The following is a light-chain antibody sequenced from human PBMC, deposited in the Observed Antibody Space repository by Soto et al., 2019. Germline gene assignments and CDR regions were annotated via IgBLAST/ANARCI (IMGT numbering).Light chain of an antibody. CDR3: QVWDSSSDHVV. V-gene: IGLV3-21*04. CDR2: YDS. Sequence: SYELTQPPSVSVAPGKTARITCWGNNIGSKSVHWYQQKPGQAPVLVIYYDSDRPSGIPERFSGSNSGNTATLTISRVEAGDEADYYCQVWDSSSDHVVFGGGTKLTV. J-gene: IGLJ2*01. CDR1: NIGSKS.